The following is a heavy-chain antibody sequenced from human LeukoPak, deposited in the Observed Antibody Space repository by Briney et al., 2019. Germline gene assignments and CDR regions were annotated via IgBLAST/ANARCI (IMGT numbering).Heavy chain of an antibody. Sequence: PGGSLRLSCAASEFTFSTYSMNWVRQAPGKGLEWVSYISSSSSAIYYADSVKGRFTISRDNAKNSLYLQLNSLRAEDTAVHYCARGGRGEYGSGSYYNYGMDVWGQGTTVTVSS. V-gene: IGHV3-48*01. CDR3: ARGGRGEYGSGSYYNYGMDV. CDR1: EFTFSTYS. J-gene: IGHJ6*02. D-gene: IGHD3-10*01. CDR2: ISSSSSAI.